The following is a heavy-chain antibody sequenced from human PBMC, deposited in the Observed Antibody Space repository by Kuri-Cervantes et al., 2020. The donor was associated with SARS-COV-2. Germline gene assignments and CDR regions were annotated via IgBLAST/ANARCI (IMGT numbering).Heavy chain of an antibody. CDR3: ARDDIVVVPAAMRPYYYYGMDV. CDR2: ISSSSSYT. D-gene: IGHD2-2*01. J-gene: IGHJ6*02. Sequence: GESLKISCAASGFTFSDYYMSWIRQAPGKGLEWVSYISSSSSYTNYADSVKGRFTISRDNAKNSLYLQMNSLRAEDTAVYYCARDDIVVVPAAMRPYYYYGMDVWGQGTTVTGSS. V-gene: IGHV3-11*06. CDR1: GFTFSDYY.